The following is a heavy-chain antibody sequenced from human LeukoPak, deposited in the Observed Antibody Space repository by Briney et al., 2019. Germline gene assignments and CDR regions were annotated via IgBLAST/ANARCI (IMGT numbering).Heavy chain of an antibody. CDR2: MIPIFGTA. D-gene: IGHD3-9*01. J-gene: IGHJ4*02. CDR3: ASLLVQLKNYAILTATGYFDY. CDR1: GGTLKSYA. Sequence: SVKVSCKASGGTLKSYAINWVRQAPGQGLEWMGGMIPIFGTAIYAEKFQGRVTITTDESTSTPYMELSSLRSEDTAVYYCASLLVQLKNYAILTATGYFDYWGQGTLVTVSS. V-gene: IGHV1-69*05.